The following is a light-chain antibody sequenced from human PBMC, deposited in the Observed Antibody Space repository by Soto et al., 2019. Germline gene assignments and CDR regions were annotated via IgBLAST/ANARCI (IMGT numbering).Light chain of an antibody. CDR3: QQLNSYPLT. V-gene: IGKV1-9*01. J-gene: IGKJ5*01. CDR1: QGISSY. CDR2: AAS. Sequence: DIQLTQSPSFLSASVGDRVTITCRARQGISSYLAWYQQRPGKAPKPLIYAASTLQSGVPSRFSGSGSGKEFTLTISSLQPEDFATYYCQQLNSYPLTFGQGTRLEIE.